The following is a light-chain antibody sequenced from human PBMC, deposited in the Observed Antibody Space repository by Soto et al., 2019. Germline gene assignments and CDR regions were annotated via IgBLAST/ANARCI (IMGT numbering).Light chain of an antibody. CDR2: GAS. J-gene: IGKJ4*01. CDR3: QPYDKWPPLT. Sequence: LLVTQSPATLSVSPGERVTLSCRASQSVGIRLAWYQQKPGRAPSLLIYGASTRATGVSARFSGSGSGTDFTLTISNPQSEDSAVYYCQPYDKWPPLTFGGGTKIEIK. V-gene: IGKV3-15*01. CDR1: QSVGIR.